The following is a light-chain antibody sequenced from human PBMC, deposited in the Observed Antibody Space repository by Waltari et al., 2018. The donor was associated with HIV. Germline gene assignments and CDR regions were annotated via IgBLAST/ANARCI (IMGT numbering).Light chain of an antibody. CDR1: SSDFGDYNF. V-gene: IGLV2-14*03. CDR2: DVT. J-gene: IGLJ3*02. Sequence: QSVLTQPASVSGSPGQSITISCTGASSDFGDYNFVSWYQQHPGKAPKLIIYDVTNRPSGISDRFSGSKSDNTASLTISGLQAEDEADYHCASFTTINSWVFGGGTKLTVL. CDR3: ASFTTINSWV.